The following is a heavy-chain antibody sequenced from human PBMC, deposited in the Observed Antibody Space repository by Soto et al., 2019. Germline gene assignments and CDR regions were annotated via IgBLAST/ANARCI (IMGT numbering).Heavy chain of an antibody. CDR1: GFTVSSNY. CDR2: IYSGGST. CDR3: ARVAHSLWGMDV. Sequence: EVQLAESGGGLIQPGGSLRLSCAASGFTVSSNYMSWVRQAPGKGLEWVSVIYSGGSTYYADSVKGRFTISRDNSKNTLYLQMNSLRAEDTAVYYCARVAHSLWGMDVWGQGTTVTVSS. V-gene: IGHV3-53*01. D-gene: IGHD3-10*01. J-gene: IGHJ6*02.